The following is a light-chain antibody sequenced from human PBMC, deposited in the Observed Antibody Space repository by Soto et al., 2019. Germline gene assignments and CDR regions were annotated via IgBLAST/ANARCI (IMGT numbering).Light chain of an antibody. J-gene: IGKJ1*01. Sequence: EIVMTQSPATLSVSPGERATLSCRASQSVSSNLAWYQQKPGQAPRLLIYGASTRATGLPARFSGSGSGTEFTLTISSLQSEDFAVYYCQQYNNWPHWTFGQGTKVDIK. V-gene: IGKV3-15*01. CDR3: QQYNNWPHWT. CDR2: GAS. CDR1: QSVSSN.